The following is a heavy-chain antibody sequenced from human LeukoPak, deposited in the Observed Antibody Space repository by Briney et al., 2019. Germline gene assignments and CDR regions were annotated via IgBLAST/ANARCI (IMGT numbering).Heavy chain of an antibody. D-gene: IGHD1-26*01. CDR3: ARDLAVGAFDY. V-gene: IGHV3-11*01. CDR2: ISSSGSTI. J-gene: IGHJ4*02. Sequence: GGSLRLSCAASGFTFSDYYMSWIRQAPGKGLEWISYISSSGSTIYYADSVKGRFTISRDNAKNSLYLQMNSLRAEDTALYYCARDLAVGAFDYWGQGTLVTVSS. CDR1: GFTFSDYY.